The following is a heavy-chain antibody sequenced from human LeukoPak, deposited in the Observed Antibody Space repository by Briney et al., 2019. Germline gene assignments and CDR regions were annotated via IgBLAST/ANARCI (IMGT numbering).Heavy chain of an antibody. CDR1: GFTFVDHA. D-gene: IGHD2-8*01. J-gene: IGHJ3*01. CDR2: ITWSGGTM. Sequence: TGGSLRLSCAASGFTFVDHAVHWVRQAPGKGLEWVSGITWSGGTMGYADSVKGRFTISRDNTKNSLFLQMNSLRAEDTAFYYRAKDILLHCGTNLYGAFDFWGQGTMVTGST. CDR3: AKDILLHCGTNLYGAFDF. V-gene: IGHV3-9*01.